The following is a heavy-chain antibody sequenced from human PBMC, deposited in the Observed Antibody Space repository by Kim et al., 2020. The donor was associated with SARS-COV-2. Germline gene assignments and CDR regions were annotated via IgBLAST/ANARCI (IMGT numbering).Heavy chain of an antibody. J-gene: IGHJ3*02. CDR3: ASPGWGSLGYRGAHGAFDI. CDR2: IYPGDSDT. CDR1: GYSFTSYW. Sequence: GESLKISCKGSGYSFTSYWIGWVRQMPGKGLEWMGIIYPGDSDTRYSPSFQGQVTISADKSISTAYLQWSSLKASDTAMYYCASPGWGSLGYRGAHGAFDIWGQGKMVTVSS. V-gene: IGHV5-51*01. D-gene: IGHD5-12*01.